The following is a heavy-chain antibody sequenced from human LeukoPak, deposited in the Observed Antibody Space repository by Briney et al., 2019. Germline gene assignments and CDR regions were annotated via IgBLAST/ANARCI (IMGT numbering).Heavy chain of an antibody. CDR1: GGSISSYY. J-gene: IGHJ4*02. D-gene: IGHD3-22*01. CDR3: ATGPDNYNSSSYYFHY. CDR2: IYYSGST. V-gene: IGHV4-59*12. Sequence: SETLSLTCTVSGGSISSYYWSWIRQPPGKGLEWIGYIYYSGSTNYNPSLKSRVITSVDTSKNQFSLKLSSVTAADTAVYYCATGPDNYNSSSYYFHYWGQGTLVTVSS.